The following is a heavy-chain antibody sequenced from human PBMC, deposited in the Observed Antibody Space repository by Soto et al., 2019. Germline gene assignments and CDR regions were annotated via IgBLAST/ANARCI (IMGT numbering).Heavy chain of an antibody. CDR2: ISVYNGDT. CDR3: ARDSAYNDFWSGVMESYSYNMDV. D-gene: IGHD3-3*01. J-gene: IGHJ6*02. V-gene: IGHV1-18*01. CDR1: GYSFSNYG. Sequence: ASVKVSCKASGYSFSNYGISWVRQAPGQGLEWMGWISVYNGDTKFAQKVQGRVTMAADTSTSTVYMEMWSLRSDDTAVYYCARDSAYNDFWSGVMESYSYNMDVWGQGTTVTVS.